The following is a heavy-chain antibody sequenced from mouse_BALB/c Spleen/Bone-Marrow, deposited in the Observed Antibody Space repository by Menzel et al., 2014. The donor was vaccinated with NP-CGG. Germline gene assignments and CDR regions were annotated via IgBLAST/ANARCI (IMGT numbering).Heavy chain of an antibody. V-gene: IGHV1-80*01. CDR3: ARWYRDPHFAMDY. J-gene: IGHJ4*01. CDR1: GYAFSSYW. Sequence: VKLQESGAELVRPGSSVKISCKASGYAFSSYWMNWVKQRPGQGLEWIGQIYPGDGDTNYNGNFKDKATLTVDRSSSTAIMQLSSLTSEDSAVYFCARWYRDPHFAMDYWGPGTSVTGSS. CDR2: IYPGDGDT. D-gene: IGHD2-14*01.